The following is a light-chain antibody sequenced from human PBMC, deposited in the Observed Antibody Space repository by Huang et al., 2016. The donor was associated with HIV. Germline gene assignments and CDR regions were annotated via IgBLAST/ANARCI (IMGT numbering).Light chain of an antibody. J-gene: IGKJ2*01. CDR2: GAS. CDR3: QQYDSSPMYT. Sequence: EIVLTQSPGTLSLSPGERATLSCRASQSVSSPFLAWYQKKPGQAPRLLIYGASNRATGSPDRFSGSGSGTDFTLTISRLEPEDFAVYHCQQYDSSPMYTFGQGTKLEIK. CDR1: QSVSSPF. V-gene: IGKV3-20*01.